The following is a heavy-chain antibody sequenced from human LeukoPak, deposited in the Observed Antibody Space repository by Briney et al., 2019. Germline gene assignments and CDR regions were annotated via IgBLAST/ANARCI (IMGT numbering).Heavy chain of an antibody. D-gene: IGHD3-16*02. J-gene: IGHJ4*02. CDR3: ARARMITFGGVIDLDYYFDY. CDR1: GYSFTNYW. Sequence: GESLKISCKGSGYSFTNYWIGWVRQMPGKGLEWMGIIYPGDSDTRYSPSFQGQVTISADKSISTAYLQWSSLKASDTAMYYCARARMITFGGVIDLDYYFDYWGQGTLVTVSS. V-gene: IGHV5-51*01. CDR2: IYPGDSDT.